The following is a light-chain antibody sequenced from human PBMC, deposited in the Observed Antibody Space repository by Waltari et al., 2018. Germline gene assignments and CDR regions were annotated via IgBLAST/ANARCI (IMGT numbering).Light chain of an antibody. CDR2: TAS. CDR3: QQSYNLPRT. CDR1: QNIINY. Sequence: DIQMTQSPSSLSASVGDRVTITCRASQNIINYLNWYQQIPGKHPKILIYTASSLKNGVPSRFSGSGSGTDFTLTISSLQPEDFATYYCQQSYNLPRTFGQGTKVEIK. V-gene: IGKV1-39*01. J-gene: IGKJ1*01.